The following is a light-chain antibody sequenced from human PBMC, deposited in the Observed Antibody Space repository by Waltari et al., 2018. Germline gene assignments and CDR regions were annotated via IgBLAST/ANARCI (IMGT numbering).Light chain of an antibody. CDR2: RAS. Sequence: EIVMTQSPATLSVSPGERATLSCGASQSVGSNLAWYQQKPGQAPRLLIYRASTRATNIPARFSGSGSGTEFNLTIGSMQSEDFAVYYCQEYNNWPRMYTFGQGTKLEIK. J-gene: IGKJ2*01. CDR3: QEYNNWPRMYT. V-gene: IGKV3-15*01. CDR1: QSVGSN.